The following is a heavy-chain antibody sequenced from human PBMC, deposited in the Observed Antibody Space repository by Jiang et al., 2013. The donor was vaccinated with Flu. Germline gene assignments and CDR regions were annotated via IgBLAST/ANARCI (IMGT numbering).Heavy chain of an antibody. V-gene: IGHV4-59*01. J-gene: IGHJ3*02. Sequence: VKPSETLSLTCTVSGGSISSYYWSWIRQPPGKGLEWIGYIYYSGSTNYNPSLKSRVTISVDTSKNQFSLKLSSVTAADTAVYYCARGLKVVINHDAFDIWGQGTMVTVSS. CDR1: GGSISSYY. CDR2: IYYSGST. D-gene: IGHD3-22*01. CDR3: ARGLKVVINHDAFDI.